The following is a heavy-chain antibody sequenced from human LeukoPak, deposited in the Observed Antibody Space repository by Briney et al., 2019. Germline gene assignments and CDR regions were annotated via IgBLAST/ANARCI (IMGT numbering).Heavy chain of an antibody. CDR2: INHSGST. D-gene: IGHD2/OR15-2a*01. CDR1: GGSFSGYY. Sequence: NTSETLSLTCAVYGGSFSGYYWSWIRQPPGKGLEWIGEINHSGSTNYNPSLKSRVTISVDTSKNQFSLKLSSVTAADTAVYYCARKAHGGIGGRYYFDYWGQGTLVTVSS. J-gene: IGHJ4*02. V-gene: IGHV4-34*01. CDR3: ARKAHGGIGGRYYFDY.